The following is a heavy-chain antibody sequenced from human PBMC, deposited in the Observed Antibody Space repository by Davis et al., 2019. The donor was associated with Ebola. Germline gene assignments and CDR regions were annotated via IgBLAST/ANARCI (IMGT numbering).Heavy chain of an antibody. D-gene: IGHD2-21*02. Sequence: PGGSLRLTCAASGFTFSSYGIHWVRQAPGKGLEWVAFIRYDGSHKHYADSVRGRFTTSRDNSKNTVYLQMNSLRAEDTAVYYCAKVYEAYCGGDCYSQFEYWGQGTLVTVSS. CDR2: IRYDGSHK. V-gene: IGHV3-30*02. CDR3: AKVYEAYCGGDCYSQFEY. J-gene: IGHJ4*02. CDR1: GFTFSSYG.